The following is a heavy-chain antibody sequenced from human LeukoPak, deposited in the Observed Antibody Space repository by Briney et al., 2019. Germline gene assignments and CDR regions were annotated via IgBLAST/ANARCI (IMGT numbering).Heavy chain of an antibody. CDR3: ARDTYDFWSGSHMDV. J-gene: IGHJ6*03. Sequence: KTGGSLRLSCSASGFTFSSYSMNWVRQAPGKGLEWVSSITRSSSYIYYADSVKGRFTISRDNAKNSLSLQMRSLRAEDTAVYYCARDTYDFWSGSHMDVWGKGTTVTVSS. V-gene: IGHV3-21*01. D-gene: IGHD3-3*01. CDR2: ITRSSSYI. CDR1: GFTFSSYS.